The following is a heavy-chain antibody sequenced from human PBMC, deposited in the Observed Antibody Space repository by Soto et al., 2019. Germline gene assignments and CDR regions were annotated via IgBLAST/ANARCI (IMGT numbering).Heavy chain of an antibody. V-gene: IGHV1-69*06. Sequence: KVSCKASGGTFSSYAISWVRQAPGQGLEWMGGIIPIFGTANYAQKFQGRVTITADKSTSTAYMELSSLRSEDTAVYYCARVLVPAAMEYYFDYWGQGTLVTVSS. J-gene: IGHJ4*02. CDR2: IIPIFGTA. CDR1: GGTFSSYA. CDR3: ARVLVPAAMEYYFDY. D-gene: IGHD2-2*01.